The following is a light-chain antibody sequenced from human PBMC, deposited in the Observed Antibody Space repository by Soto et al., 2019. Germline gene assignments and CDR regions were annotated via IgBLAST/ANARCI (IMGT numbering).Light chain of an antibody. CDR3: QQYGSSSEIT. CDR1: QSVSSK. Sequence: EIVMTQSPATLSVSPGEGATLSCRASQSVSSKLAWYQQKPGQAPRLLIYGASNRAAGFPDRSSGSGSGTDFTLTISGLEPEDCAVYYCQQYGSSSEITFGQGTRLEIK. V-gene: IGKV3-20*01. CDR2: GAS. J-gene: IGKJ5*01.